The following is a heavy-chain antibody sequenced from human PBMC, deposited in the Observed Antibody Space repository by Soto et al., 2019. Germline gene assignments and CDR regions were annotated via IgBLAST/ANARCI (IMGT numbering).Heavy chain of an antibody. D-gene: IGHD3-16*01. V-gene: IGHV4-4*07. CDR3: ARDRALTFRGGMDV. CDR2: IYTSGST. CDR1: GGSISSYY. Sequence: PSETLSLTCTVSGGSISSYYWSWIRQPAGKGLEWIGRIYTSGSTNYNPSLKSRVTMSVDTSKNQFSLKLSSVTAADTAVYYCARDRALTFRGGMDVWGQGTTVTVSS. J-gene: IGHJ6*02.